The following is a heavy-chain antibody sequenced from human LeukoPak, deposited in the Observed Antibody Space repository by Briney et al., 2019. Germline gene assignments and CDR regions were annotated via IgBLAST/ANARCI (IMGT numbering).Heavy chain of an antibody. CDR1: GGSFSSSSYY. J-gene: IGHJ6*03. V-gene: IGHV4-39*07. CDR3: ARAKRDYYDNSGYESYYYFMDV. D-gene: IGHD3-22*01. Sequence: PSETLSLTCSVSGGSFSSSSYYWGWIRQPPGKGLEWIGTIYYSGSTYYNPSLKSRVTISLDTSKNQFSLRLNSVTAADTAVYYCARAKRDYYDNSGYESYYYFMDVWGKGTTVTVSS. CDR2: IYYSGST.